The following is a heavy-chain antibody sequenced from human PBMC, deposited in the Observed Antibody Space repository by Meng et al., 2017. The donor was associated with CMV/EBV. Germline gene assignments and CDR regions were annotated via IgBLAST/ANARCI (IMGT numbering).Heavy chain of an antibody. D-gene: IGHD3-22*01. CDR3: ARDSGNSSGYYPFFDY. J-gene: IGHJ4*02. CDR2: IIPIFGTA. Sequence: GGTFSSYAISWVRQAPGQGLEWMGGIIPIFGTANYAQKFQGRVTIIADESTSTAYMELSSLRSEDTAVYYCARDSGNSSGYYPFFDYWGQGTLVTVSS. CDR1: GGTFSSYA. V-gene: IGHV1-69*01.